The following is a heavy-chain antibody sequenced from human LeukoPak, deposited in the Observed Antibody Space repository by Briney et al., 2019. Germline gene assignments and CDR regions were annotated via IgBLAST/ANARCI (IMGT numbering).Heavy chain of an antibody. D-gene: IGHD3-10*01. CDR3: ARDREYYYGS. CDR2: IYYSGST. J-gene: IGHJ5*02. V-gene: IGHV4-39*02. CDR1: GASISSSSYY. Sequence: SETLSLTCTVSGASISSSSYYWGWIRQPPGKGLEWIGSIYYSGSTYYNPSLKSRVTISVDTSKNQFSLKLSSVTAADTAVYYCARDREYYYGSWGQGTLVTVSS.